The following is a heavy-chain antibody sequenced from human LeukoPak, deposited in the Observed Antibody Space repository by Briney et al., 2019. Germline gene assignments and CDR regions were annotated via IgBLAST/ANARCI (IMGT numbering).Heavy chain of an antibody. V-gene: IGHV4-61*08. J-gene: IGHJ4*02. CDR3: ARGRGGTYSSGWYYYFDY. CDR2: IYYSGST. Sequence: SQTLSLTCTVSGGSITSGDYYWSWIRQPPGKGLEWIGYIYYSGSTNYNPSLKSRVTISVDTSKNQLSLKLSSVAAADTAVYYCARGRGGTYSSGWYYYFDYWGQGTLVTVSS. D-gene: IGHD6-19*01. CDR1: GGSITSGDYY.